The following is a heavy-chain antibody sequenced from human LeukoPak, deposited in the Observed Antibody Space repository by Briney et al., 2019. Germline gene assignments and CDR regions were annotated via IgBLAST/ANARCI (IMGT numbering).Heavy chain of an antibody. CDR1: GGSINSYY. CDR3: ARTTTTFDD. Sequence: PSETLSLTCTVSGGSINSYYWSWIRQPPGKGLEWIGYVSDTGSTNYNPSLKSRVTISVDTSKHQFYLKLTSVTAADTAVYYCARTTTTFDDWGHGTLVTVSS. V-gene: IGHV4-59*01. J-gene: IGHJ4*01. CDR2: VSDTGST. D-gene: IGHD4-11*01.